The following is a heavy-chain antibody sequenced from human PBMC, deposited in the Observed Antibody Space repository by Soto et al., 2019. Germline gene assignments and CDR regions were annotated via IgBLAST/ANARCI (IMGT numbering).Heavy chain of an antibody. Sequence: GGSLRLSCAASGFAFSSYWMHWVRQAPGKGLVWVSYINGDGSSTNYADSVKGRFTISRDNAKNTLYLQMSSLRAEDTAVYYCARGFYGVDVWGPGTTVTVSS. V-gene: IGHV3-74*01. CDR3: ARGFYGVDV. CDR1: GFAFSSYW. J-gene: IGHJ6*02. CDR2: INGDGSST.